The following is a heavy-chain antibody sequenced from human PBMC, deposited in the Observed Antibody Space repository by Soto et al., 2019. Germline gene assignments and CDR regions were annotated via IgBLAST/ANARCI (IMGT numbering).Heavy chain of an antibody. V-gene: IGHV4-61*01. CDR2: IYYSGST. Sequence: SETLSLTCTVSGGSVSSGSYYWSWIRQPPGKGLEWIGYIYYSGSTNYNTSLKSRVTISVDTSKNQFSLKLSSVTAADTAVFYCVIQGFGSQHGLEYVWGQGTTVTVSS. J-gene: IGHJ6*02. CDR3: VIQGFGSQHGLEYV. D-gene: IGHD3-10*01. CDR1: GGSVSSGSYY.